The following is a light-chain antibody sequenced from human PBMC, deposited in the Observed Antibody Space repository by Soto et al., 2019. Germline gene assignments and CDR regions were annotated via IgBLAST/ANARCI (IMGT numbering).Light chain of an antibody. CDR3: QPYNSFSGT. Sequence: EIVLTQSPGTLSLSPGERATLSCRASQSVSNNYLAWYQQKPGQAPRLLIYGASNRATGIPDRFSGSGSGTDFTLTINRLEPEDFATYYCQPYNSFSGTFGPGTKVDIK. CDR2: GAS. CDR1: QSVSNNY. V-gene: IGKV3-20*01. J-gene: IGKJ1*01.